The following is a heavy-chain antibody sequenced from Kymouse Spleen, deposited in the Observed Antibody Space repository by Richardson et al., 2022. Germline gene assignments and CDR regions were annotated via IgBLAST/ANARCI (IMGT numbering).Heavy chain of an antibody. D-gene: IGHD3-9*01. CDR3: ARHGYDIYYFDY. Sequence: QLQLQESGPGLVKPSETLSLTCTVSGGSISSSSYYWGWIRQPPGKGLEWIGSIYYSGSTYYNPSLKSRVTISVDTSKNQFSLKLSSVTAADTAVYYCARHGYDIYYFDYWGQGTLVTVSS. CDR1: GGSISSSSYY. J-gene: IGHJ4*02. V-gene: IGHV4-39*01. CDR2: IYYSGST.